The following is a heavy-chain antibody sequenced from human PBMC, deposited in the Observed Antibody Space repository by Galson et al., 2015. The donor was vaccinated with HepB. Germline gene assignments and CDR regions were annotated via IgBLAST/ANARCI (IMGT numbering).Heavy chain of an antibody. CDR1: GFTFSSYS. CDR2: ISSSSSYI. D-gene: IGHD2-2*01. V-gene: IGHV3-21*01. CDR3: ARLSWRGKDIVVVPAANLDY. J-gene: IGHJ4*02. Sequence: SLRLSCAASGFTFSSYSMNWVRQAPGKGLEWVSSISSSSSYIYYADSVKGRFTISRDNAKNSLYLQMNSLRAEDTAVYYCARLSWRGKDIVVVPAANLDYWGQGTLVTVSS.